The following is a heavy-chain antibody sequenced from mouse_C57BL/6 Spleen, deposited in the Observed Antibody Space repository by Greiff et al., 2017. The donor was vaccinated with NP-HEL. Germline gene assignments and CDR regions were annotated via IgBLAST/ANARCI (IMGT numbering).Heavy chain of an antibody. J-gene: IGHJ2*01. CDR3: APIYYGNYRDYLDY. CDR2: IDPEDGET. D-gene: IGHD2-1*01. CDR1: GFNIKDYY. Sequence: EVQLQQSGAELVKPGASVKLSCTASGFNIKDYYMHWVKQRTEQGLEWIGRIDPEDGETKYAPKFPGKATITADTSSNTAYLQLSSLTSEYTTFYYCAPIYYGNYRDYLDYWGQGTTLTVSS. V-gene: IGHV14-2*01.